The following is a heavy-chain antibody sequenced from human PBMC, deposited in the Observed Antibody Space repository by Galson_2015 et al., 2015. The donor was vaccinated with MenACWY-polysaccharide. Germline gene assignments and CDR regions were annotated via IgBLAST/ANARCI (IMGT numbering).Heavy chain of an antibody. V-gene: IGHV3-74*01. Sequence: SLRLSCAASGFIFSNYWMNWVRQAPGKGPVWVSRINRDGTTTSYADSVRGRFTISRDNAKSTIYLQMNSLRAEDTAVYYCARGNEWDLPADAFDIWGQGTMISVS. J-gene: IGHJ3*02. CDR1: GFIFSNYW. D-gene: IGHD1-26*01. CDR3: ARGNEWDLPADAFDI. CDR2: INRDGTTT.